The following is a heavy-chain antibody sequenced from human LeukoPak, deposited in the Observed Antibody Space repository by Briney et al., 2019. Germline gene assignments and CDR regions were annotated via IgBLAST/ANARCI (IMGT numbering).Heavy chain of an antibody. Sequence: GGSLRLSCAASGFTFSSYSMNWVRQAPGKGLEWVSTISSSSSYIYYADSVKGRFTISRDNAKNSLYLQMNSLRAEDTAVYYCARDRVRGSWIQQGWLGNAFDIWGQGTMVTVSS. V-gene: IGHV3-21*01. CDR2: ISSSSSYI. CDR1: GFTFSSYS. J-gene: IGHJ3*02. CDR3: ARDRVRGSWIQQGWLGNAFDI. D-gene: IGHD2-15*01.